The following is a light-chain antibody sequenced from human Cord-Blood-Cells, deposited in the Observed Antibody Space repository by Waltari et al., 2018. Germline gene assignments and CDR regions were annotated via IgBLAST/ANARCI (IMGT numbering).Light chain of an antibody. Sequence: DIQLTQSTSFLSASVGDRVTITCRASQGISSYLAWYQQKPGKAPKLLIYAASTLQSGVPSRFSGSGSGKEFTLTISSLQPEDFATYYCQPLNSYPITFGQGTRLEI. CDR3: QPLNSYPIT. J-gene: IGKJ5*01. CDR2: AAS. V-gene: IGKV1-9*01. CDR1: QGISSY.